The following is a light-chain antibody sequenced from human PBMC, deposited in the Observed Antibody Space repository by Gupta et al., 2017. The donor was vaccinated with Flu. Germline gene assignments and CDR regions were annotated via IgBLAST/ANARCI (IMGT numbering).Light chain of an antibody. Sequence: SYALPQPPSLSVSPGQTARSHCAGAALPKKFAYWYQQKSGQAPVLVIYDDSKRPSGIPERFSASSSGTVATLTVSRAQVEDEADYYCYSTDSSGDHGVFGGGTRLTVL. V-gene: IGLV3-10*01. CDR2: DDS. CDR3: YSTDSSGDHGV. CDR1: ALPKKF. J-gene: IGLJ3*02.